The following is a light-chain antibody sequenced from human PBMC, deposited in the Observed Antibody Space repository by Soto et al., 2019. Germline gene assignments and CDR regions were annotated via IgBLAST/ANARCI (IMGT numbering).Light chain of an antibody. Sequence: DVPMTQSPSSVSASVGDRVTITCRASQGISRWVAWYQQKPGHAPKLLIYAASSLQSGVPSRFSGTGSGTDFTRTISSLQPDDFATYYCQEADSFPLPFGGGTKVEIK. J-gene: IGKJ4*01. CDR1: QGISRW. V-gene: IGKV1-12*01. CDR3: QEADSFPLP. CDR2: AAS.